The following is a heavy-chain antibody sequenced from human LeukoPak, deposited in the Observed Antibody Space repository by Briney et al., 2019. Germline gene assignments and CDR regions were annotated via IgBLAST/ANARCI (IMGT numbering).Heavy chain of an antibody. Sequence: ASVKVSCKTSGYTFTSYYMHWMRQAPGQGLEWVGMINPNGGGTSSAQKFQGRVTMTRDTSTSTVYMDLSSLRSEDTAVYYCARGRVTTSGGPDYWGQGTLVTVSS. CDR3: ARGRVTTSGGPDY. V-gene: IGHV1-46*01. D-gene: IGHD3-16*01. J-gene: IGHJ4*02. CDR2: INPNGGGT. CDR1: GYTFTSYY.